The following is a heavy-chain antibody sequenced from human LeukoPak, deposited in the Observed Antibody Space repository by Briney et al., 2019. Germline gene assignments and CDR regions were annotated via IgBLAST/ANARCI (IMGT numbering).Heavy chain of an antibody. CDR1: GYTFSRYT. CDR3: ARQKRLVGAPTNSYYYYMDV. Sequence: ASVKVSCKASGYTFSRYTISWVRQAPGQGLEWMGWISSYNGNTKYSQEFQGRVTITRDTSASTAYMELSSLRSEDMAVYYCARQKRLVGAPTNSYYYYMDVWGKGTTVTVSS. D-gene: IGHD1-26*01. CDR2: ISSYNGNT. J-gene: IGHJ6*03. V-gene: IGHV1-18*03.